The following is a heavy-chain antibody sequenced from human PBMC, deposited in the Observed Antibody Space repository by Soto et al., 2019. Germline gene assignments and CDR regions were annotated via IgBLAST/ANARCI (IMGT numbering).Heavy chain of an antibody. CDR3: VKDRGRWEYSSCPNWFDP. Sequence: AESLRLSCSAYGFTFSSYARHWIRQAPGKGLEYVSAISSNGGSTYYADSVNGRFTISSDNSKNTLYLQMSSLRAEDTFVYYCVKDRGRWEYSSCPNWFDPWGQGTLVTVSS. CDR2: ISSNGGST. J-gene: IGHJ5*02. D-gene: IGHD6-6*01. V-gene: IGHV3-64D*06. CDR1: GFTFSSYA.